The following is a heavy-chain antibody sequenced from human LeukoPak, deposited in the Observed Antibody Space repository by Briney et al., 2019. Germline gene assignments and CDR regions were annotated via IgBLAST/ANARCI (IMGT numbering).Heavy chain of an antibody. V-gene: IGHV3-23*01. D-gene: IGHD5-12*01. CDR3: AKSHTIAATAGDY. CDR1: GFTFSSYA. Sequence: PGGSLRLSCAASGFTFSSYAMSWVRQAPGKGLEWVSAIGGGGTYYADSVKGRFTISRDNSKNTLYLQMNSLRAEDTAVYYCAKSHTIAATAGDYWGQGTLVTVSS. CDR2: IGGGGT. J-gene: IGHJ4*02.